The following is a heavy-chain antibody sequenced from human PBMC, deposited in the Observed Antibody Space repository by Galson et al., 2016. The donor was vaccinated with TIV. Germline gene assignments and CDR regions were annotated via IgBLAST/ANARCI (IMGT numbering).Heavy chain of an antibody. J-gene: IGHJ6*02. Sequence: SVKVSCKATGYTFTSFGIAWVRQAPGQGLEWMGWISGYNGKTYYAQKFQDRVTMTTDTSTNTAYMELRSLRSDDTAVYYCTRDRSIAAPRDMDVWGQGTAFTVSS. CDR2: ISGYNGKT. V-gene: IGHV1-18*01. CDR1: GYTFTSFG. D-gene: IGHD6-6*01. CDR3: TRDRSIAAPRDMDV.